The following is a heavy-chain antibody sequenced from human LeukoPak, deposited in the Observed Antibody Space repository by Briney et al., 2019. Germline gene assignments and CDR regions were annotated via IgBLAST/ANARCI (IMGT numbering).Heavy chain of an antibody. CDR2: ISGNGDST. V-gene: IGHV3-23*01. J-gene: IGHJ3*02. CDR1: GFTFRRYD. D-gene: IGHD2-15*01. Sequence: GGSLRLSCAASGFTFRRYDMSWVRQAPGKGLEWVSAISGNGDSTYYVDSLKGRFTISRDNSKNTLYLQMNSLRAEDTAVYYCALYCSGGSCYSMGGAFDIWGQGTVVTVSS. CDR3: ALYCSGGSCYSMGGAFDI.